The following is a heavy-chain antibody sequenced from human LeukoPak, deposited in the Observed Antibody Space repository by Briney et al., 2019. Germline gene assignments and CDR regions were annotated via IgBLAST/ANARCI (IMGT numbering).Heavy chain of an antibody. D-gene: IGHD4-17*01. CDR2: ISYDGSNE. CDR3: AKGGASVTRYVDY. Sequence: GGSLRLSCAASGFTFSSYVMHWVRQAPGKGLEWVAIISYDGSNEYYADSVKGRFTISRDNSQNTLYLQMNSLRPEDTAVYYCAKGGASVTRYVDYWGQGTLVTVSS. CDR1: GFTFSSYV. J-gene: IGHJ4*02. V-gene: IGHV3-30*04.